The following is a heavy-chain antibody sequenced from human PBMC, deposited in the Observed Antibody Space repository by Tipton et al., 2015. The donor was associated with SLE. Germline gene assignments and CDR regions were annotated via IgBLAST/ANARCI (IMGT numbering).Heavy chain of an antibody. D-gene: IGHD3-10*01. CDR3: ARDREYYRSRQDLDY. V-gene: IGHV4-34*01. J-gene: IGHJ4*02. Sequence: TLSLTCAVYGGSFSGYYWSWIRQPPGKGLEWIGEIYHSGSTSYNPSLKSRVSISVDTSKNQFSLKLSSVTAADPAVYYCARDREYYRSRQDLDYWGQGTLVTVSS. CDR1: GGSFSGYY. CDR2: IYHSGST.